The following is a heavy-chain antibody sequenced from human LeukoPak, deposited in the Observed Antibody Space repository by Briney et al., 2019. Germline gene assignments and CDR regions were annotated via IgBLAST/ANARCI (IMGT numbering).Heavy chain of an antibody. D-gene: IGHD3-3*01. V-gene: IGHV3-48*04. CDR2: ISSGSTTI. J-gene: IGHJ6*03. CDR3: ARLRYHDFWSGYWKYYYYMDV. Sequence: RPGGSLRLSCAASGFTFSSYSMNWVRQAPGKGLEWVSYISSGSTTIYYADSVKGRFTISRDNAKNSLYLQMNSLRAEDTAVYYCARLRYHDFWSGYWKYYYYMDVWGKGTTVTVSS. CDR1: GFTFSSYS.